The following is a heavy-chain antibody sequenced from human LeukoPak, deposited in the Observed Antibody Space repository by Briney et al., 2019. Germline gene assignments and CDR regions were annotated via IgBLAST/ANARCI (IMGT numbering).Heavy chain of an antibody. Sequence: PGGSLRLSCAASGFTFSTFAMSWVRHAPGRGLEWVSGIRWNGGYTGYADSVRGRFTISRDDAENSLYLQMNSLRVEDTALYYCARVGVRGVIISYFDYWGQGTLVTVSS. V-gene: IGHV3-20*04. CDR2: IRWNGGYT. CDR3: ARVGVRGVIISYFDY. CDR1: GFTFSTFA. D-gene: IGHD3-10*01. J-gene: IGHJ4*02.